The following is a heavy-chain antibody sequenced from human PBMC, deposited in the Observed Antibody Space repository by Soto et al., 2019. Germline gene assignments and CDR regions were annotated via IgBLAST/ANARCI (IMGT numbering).Heavy chain of an antibody. Sequence: PSETLSLTCTVSGGSIRIVGYWGWIRQPPGKGLEWVGSVDYSGRTYYNPSLKNRVTTSVDTSKRQFSLKLTSVTAADTAVYYCARHNNGMDVWGQGTTVTVSS. CDR3: ARHNNGMDV. CDR2: VDYSGRT. V-gene: IGHV4-39*01. CDR1: GGSIRIVGY. J-gene: IGHJ6*02.